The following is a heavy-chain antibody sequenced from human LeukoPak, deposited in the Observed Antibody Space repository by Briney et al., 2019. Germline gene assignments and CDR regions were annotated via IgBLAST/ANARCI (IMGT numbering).Heavy chain of an antibody. D-gene: IGHD3-10*01. Sequence: SETLSLTRTVCRGSIRSSIYYWGWLRQPPGEALEGSGSIYYSGSTYYSPYLKRRVTISVDTSQNQFSLKLSAVTAADTAVYCGAIHSSESYYALNWFGPWGQGTLVIVS. CDR2: IYYSGST. CDR1: RGSIRSSIYY. V-gene: IGHV4-39*01. CDR3: AIHSSESYYALNWFGP. J-gene: IGHJ5*02.